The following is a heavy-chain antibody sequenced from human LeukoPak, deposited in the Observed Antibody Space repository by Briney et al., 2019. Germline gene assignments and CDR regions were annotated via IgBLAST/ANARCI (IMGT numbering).Heavy chain of an antibody. V-gene: IGHV3-66*01. D-gene: IGHD6-19*01. CDR1: GFTVSSNY. Sequence: GGSLRLSCAASGFTVSSNYMSWVRQAPGKGLEWVSVIYSGGSTYYADSVKGRFTISRDNSKNTLYLQMNSLRAEDTAVYYCAKDQGSGWQPYYFDYWGQGTLVTVSS. J-gene: IGHJ4*02. CDR2: IYSGGST. CDR3: AKDQGSGWQPYYFDY.